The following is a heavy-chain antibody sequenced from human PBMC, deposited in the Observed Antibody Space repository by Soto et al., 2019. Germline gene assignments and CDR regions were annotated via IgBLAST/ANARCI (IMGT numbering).Heavy chain of an antibody. V-gene: IGHV3-30*18. CDR1: GFTFSSYG. D-gene: IGHD3-3*01. J-gene: IGHJ5*02. CDR3: AKDPENFWSGYYTAHWFDP. CDR2: ISYDGSNK. Sequence: QVQLVESGGGVVQPGRSLRLSCAASGFTFSSYGMHWVRQAPGKGLEWVAVISYDGSNKYYADSVKCRFTISRDNSKNTLYLQMNSLRAENTAVYYCAKDPENFWSGYYTAHWFDPWGQGTLVTVSS.